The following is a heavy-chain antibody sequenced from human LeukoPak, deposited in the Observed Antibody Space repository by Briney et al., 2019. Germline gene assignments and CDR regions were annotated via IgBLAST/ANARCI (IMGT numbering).Heavy chain of an antibody. CDR3: ARDSSSWDYYYGMDV. CDR2: IYTSGST. CDR1: GGSTSSGSYY. V-gene: IGHV4-61*02. D-gene: IGHD6-13*01. Sequence: SETLSLTCTVSGGSTSSGSYYWSWIRQPAGKGLEWIGRIYTSGSTNYNPSLKSRVTISVDTSKNQFSLKLSSVTAADTAVYYCARDSSSWDYYYGMDVWGQGTTVTVSS. J-gene: IGHJ6*02.